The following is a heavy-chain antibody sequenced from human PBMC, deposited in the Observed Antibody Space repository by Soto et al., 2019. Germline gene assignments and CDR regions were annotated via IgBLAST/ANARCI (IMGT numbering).Heavy chain of an antibody. CDR3: ASVISGDSEYYFDF. V-gene: IGHV4-31*02. J-gene: IGHJ4*02. CDR1: GVSISSGGYY. CDR2: IYYSGRT. D-gene: IGHD2-21*02. Sequence: PSETLSLTXTVSGVSISSGGYYWSWIRQHPGEGLEWIGNIYYSGRTYYNPSLKSRVILSVDTSKNHFSLTLRSVTAADSAMYYCASVISGDSEYYFDFWGQGALVTVSS.